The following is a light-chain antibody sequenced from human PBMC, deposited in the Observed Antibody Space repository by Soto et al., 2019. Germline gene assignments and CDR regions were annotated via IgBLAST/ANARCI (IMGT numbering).Light chain of an antibody. V-gene: IGKV1-5*03. CDR3: QQYVRYSPYT. J-gene: IGKJ2*01. CDR1: QTIGTS. CDR2: RAS. Sequence: DIQMTQFPSTLSASIGDRVTITCRASQTIGTSLAWYQQKPGNAPKLLIYRASSLEIGVPSRFSGSGSGTEFTLTISSLQPADFATYYCQQYVRYSPYTFGQGTRVEIK.